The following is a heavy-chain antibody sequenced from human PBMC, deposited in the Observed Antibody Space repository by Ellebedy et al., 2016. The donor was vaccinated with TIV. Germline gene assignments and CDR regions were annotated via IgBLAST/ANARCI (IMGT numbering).Heavy chain of an antibody. D-gene: IGHD4-17*01. J-gene: IGHJ4*02. Sequence: GGSLRLSCAASGFTFSTYSMNWVRQAPGKGLEWVSSMSGTSSYVHYADSVEGRFTISRDKAKNSLYLHMSSLRVEDTAVYYCARVHGVYRIDYWGPGTLVTVSS. V-gene: IGHV3-21*06. CDR2: MSGTSSYV. CDR1: GFTFSTYS. CDR3: ARVHGVYRIDY.